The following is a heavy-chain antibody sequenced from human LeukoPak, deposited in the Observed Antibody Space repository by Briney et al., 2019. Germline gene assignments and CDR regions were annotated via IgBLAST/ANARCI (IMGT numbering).Heavy chain of an antibody. D-gene: IGHD2-15*01. CDR1: GGTFSSYA. Sequence: GSSVKVSCKASGGTFSSYAISWVRQAPGQGLEWMGGIIPIFGTANYAQKFQGRVTITADESTSTAYMELSSLRSEDTAVYYCARDEGRGYCSGGSCYRPYYYYYYYMDVWGIGTTVTVSS. V-gene: IGHV1-69*01. CDR3: ARDEGRGYCSGGSCYRPYYYYYYYMDV. J-gene: IGHJ6*03. CDR2: IIPIFGTA.